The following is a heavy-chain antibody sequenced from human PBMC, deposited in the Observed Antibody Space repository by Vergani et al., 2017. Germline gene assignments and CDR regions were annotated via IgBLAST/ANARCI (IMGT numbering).Heavy chain of an antibody. CDR3: ARQRPGSGWSPGDFDD. D-gene: IGHD6-19*01. CDR1: GGSITSSSYY. V-gene: IGHV4-39*01. J-gene: IGHJ4*02. CDR2: IYHSGGA. Sequence: QVQLQESGPGLVKPSQTLSLTCTVSGGSITSSSYYWGWNRQPPGKGLEWIGNIYHSGGAYYNPSLKGRVTISVDTSKNQFSLKVTSVTAADTAVYFCARQRPGSGWSPGDFDDWGQGILVTVSS.